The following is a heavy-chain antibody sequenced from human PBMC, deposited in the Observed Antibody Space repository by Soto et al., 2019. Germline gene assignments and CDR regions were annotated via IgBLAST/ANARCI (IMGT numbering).Heavy chain of an antibody. V-gene: IGHV3-30*18. J-gene: IGHJ6*02. Sequence: GGSLRLSCAASGFTFSSYGMHWVRQAPGKGLEWVAVISYDGSNKYYADSVKGRFTISRDNSKNTLYLQMNSLRAEDTAVYYCAKGGVATTTGYLFYYYYGMDVWGQGTTVTVSS. D-gene: IGHD5-12*01. CDR1: GFTFSSYG. CDR3: AKGGVATTTGYLFYYYYGMDV. CDR2: ISYDGSNK.